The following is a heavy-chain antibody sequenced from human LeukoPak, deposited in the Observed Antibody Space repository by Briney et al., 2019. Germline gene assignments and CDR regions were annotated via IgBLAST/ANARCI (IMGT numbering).Heavy chain of an antibody. J-gene: IGHJ4*02. D-gene: IGHD7-27*01. CDR2: IIGSGVST. CDR3: AKVGTLGSFDY. V-gene: IGHV3-23*01. Sequence: GGSLRLSCAASGFTVSSNAMSWVRQAPGKWLEWVSAIIGSGVSTYYAASVKGRFTISRDNSKNTLYLQMNSLRGEETDVYYCAKVGTLGSFDYWGQGTLVSVSS. CDR1: GFTVSSNA.